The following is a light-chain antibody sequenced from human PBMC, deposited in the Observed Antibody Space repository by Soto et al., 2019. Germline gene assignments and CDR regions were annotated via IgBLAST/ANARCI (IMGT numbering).Light chain of an antibody. CDR3: QQYNNWPPLT. CDR2: GAS. V-gene: IGKV3-15*01. Sequence: EIVMTQSPATLSVSPGDRATLSCRASQSVSSNLAWYQQKPGQAPRLLIYGASTMATGIPARFSGSGSGPEFTLTISSLQSEDFAVYYCQQYNNWPPLTFGQGTKVQIK. J-gene: IGKJ1*01. CDR1: QSVSSN.